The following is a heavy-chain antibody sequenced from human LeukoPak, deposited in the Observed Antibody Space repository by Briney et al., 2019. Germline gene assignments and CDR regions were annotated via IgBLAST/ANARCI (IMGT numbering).Heavy chain of an antibody. CDR1: GGSISSGSYY. CDR3: ARYSGYDLAY. Sequence: SETLSLTCTVSGGSISSGSYYWSWIRQPAGKGLEWIGRIYTSGSTNYNPSLKSRVTISVDTSKNQFSLKLSSVTAADTAVYYCARYSGYDLAYWGQGTLVTVSS. V-gene: IGHV4-61*02. J-gene: IGHJ4*02. D-gene: IGHD5-12*01. CDR2: IYTSGST.